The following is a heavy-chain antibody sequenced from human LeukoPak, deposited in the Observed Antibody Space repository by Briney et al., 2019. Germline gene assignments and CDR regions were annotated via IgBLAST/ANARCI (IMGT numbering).Heavy chain of an antibody. D-gene: IGHD6-19*01. Sequence: SVKVSCKTSGGTFSSYAITLVRQAPGQGLEWMGGIIPIFGTTNYAQKFQGRVTITADESTNTAYMELSSLRSEDTAVYYCARAPYSSGGSTNYYYYYYMDVWGKGTTVTVSS. V-gene: IGHV1-69*13. CDR3: ARAPYSSGGSTNYYYYYYMDV. CDR2: IIPIFGTT. J-gene: IGHJ6*03. CDR1: GGTFSSYA.